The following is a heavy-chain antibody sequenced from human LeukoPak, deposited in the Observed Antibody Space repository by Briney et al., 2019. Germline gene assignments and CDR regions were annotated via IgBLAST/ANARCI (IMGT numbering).Heavy chain of an antibody. D-gene: IGHD2-15*01. J-gene: IGHJ4*02. CDR1: GYTFTSYG. Sequence: ASVKVSCKASGYTFTSYGISWVRQAPGQGLEWMGWISAYNGNTNYAQKLQGRVTMTTDTSTSTAYMELRSLRSDDTAVYYCARLGGYCSGGSCYTLYYFDYWGRGTLVTVSS. CDR3: ARLGGYCSGGSCYTLYYFDY. V-gene: IGHV1-18*01. CDR2: ISAYNGNT.